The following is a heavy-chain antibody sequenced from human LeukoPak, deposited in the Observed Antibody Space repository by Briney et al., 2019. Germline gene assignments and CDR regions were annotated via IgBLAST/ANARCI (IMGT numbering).Heavy chain of an antibody. CDR3: ARVRAVRYFDWFPDAFDI. CDR1: GGSFSGYY. Sequence: SETLSLTCAVYGGSFSGYYWSWIRQPPGKGLEWIGYIYYSGSTNYNPSLNSRVTISVDTSKNQFSLKLSSVTAADTAVYYCARVRAVRYFDWFPDAFDIWGQGTMVTVSS. V-gene: IGHV4-59*01. J-gene: IGHJ3*02. CDR2: IYYSGST. D-gene: IGHD3-9*01.